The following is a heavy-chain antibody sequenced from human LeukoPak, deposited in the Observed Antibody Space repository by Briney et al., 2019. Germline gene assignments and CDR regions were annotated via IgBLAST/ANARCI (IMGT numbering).Heavy chain of an antibody. V-gene: IGHV3-15*01. CDR3: TTDGVYYFDY. J-gene: IGHJ4*02. CDR1: GFTFSNAW. D-gene: IGHD2-8*01. CDR2: IKSETDGGTT. Sequence: GGSLRLSCAASGFTFSNAWMSWVRQAPGKGLEWVGRIKSETDGGTTDYAAPVKGRFTISRDDSKNTLYLQMNSLKTEDTAVCYCTTDGVYYFDYWGQGTLVTVSS.